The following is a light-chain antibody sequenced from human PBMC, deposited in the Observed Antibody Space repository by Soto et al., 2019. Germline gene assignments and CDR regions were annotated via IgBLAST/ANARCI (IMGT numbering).Light chain of an antibody. Sequence: QSVLTQPASVYGSPGQSITISCTGTSSDDDVYNYVSWYHYHSGKAPKLMIYDVNNRPTGVSNRFSGSKSGNTASLTISGLQAEDEADYYCSSFTISRNTVIFGGGTKLTVL. CDR3: SSFTISRNTVI. CDR1: SSDDDVYNY. CDR2: DVN. J-gene: IGLJ2*01. V-gene: IGLV2-14*01.